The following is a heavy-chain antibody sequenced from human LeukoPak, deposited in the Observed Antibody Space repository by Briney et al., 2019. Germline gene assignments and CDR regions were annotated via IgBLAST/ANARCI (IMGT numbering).Heavy chain of an antibody. D-gene: IGHD6-13*01. V-gene: IGHV4-59*01. CDR1: GGSLSPYY. J-gene: IGHJ5*02. CDR2: ISYSGST. CDR3: ARAVTSSSSWYKWVNWFDP. Sequence: PSQTLSLTCTVSGGSLSPYYWSWIRQSPGKGLEWIGYISYSGSTNSHPSLKSRVPISVDMSKPQFYLELSSVTAAVTAVYYGARAVTSSSSWYKWVNWFDPWGQGTLVTVSS.